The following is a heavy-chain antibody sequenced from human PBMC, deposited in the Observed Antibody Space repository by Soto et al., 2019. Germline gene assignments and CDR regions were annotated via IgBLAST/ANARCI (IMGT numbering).Heavy chain of an antibody. J-gene: IGHJ4*02. CDR3: AKDVVYYDSGSYHTVTDY. CDR2: ISDSGDNT. V-gene: IGHV3-23*01. Sequence: PGGSLRLSCAASGFTFSSYGMHWVRQAPGKGLEWVSAISDSGDNTYYADSVKGRFTISRDNSKNTLYLQMNSLRAEDTAIYYCAKDVVYYDSGSYHTVTDYWGQGTLVTVSS. D-gene: IGHD3-10*01. CDR1: GFTFSSYG.